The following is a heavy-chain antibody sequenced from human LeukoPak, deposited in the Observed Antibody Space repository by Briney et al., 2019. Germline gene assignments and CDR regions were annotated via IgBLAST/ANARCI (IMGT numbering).Heavy chain of an antibody. V-gene: IGHV3-21*01. D-gene: IGHD3-9*01. J-gene: IGHJ5*02. Sequence: GGSLRLSCAASGFTFSSYSMNWVRQAPGKGLEWVSSISSSSSYIYYADSVKGRFTISRVNAKNSLYLQMNSLRAEDTAVYYCARAAGGYYDILTGYLPFDPWGQGTLVTVSS. CDR2: ISSSSSYI. CDR1: GFTFSSYS. CDR3: ARAAGGYYDILTGYLPFDP.